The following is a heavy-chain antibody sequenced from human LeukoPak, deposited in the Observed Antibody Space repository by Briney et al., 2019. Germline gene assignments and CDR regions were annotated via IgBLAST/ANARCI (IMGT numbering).Heavy chain of an antibody. Sequence: SETLSLTCTVSGGSISSNSYYWGWIRQPPGKGLEWVGTVYYTGSTYYNQSLKSRVTISVDTSKNQFSLKLNSVTAADAAVYYCARLVRGIYDHFDYWGQGTLVTVSS. CDR2: VYYTGST. CDR3: ARLVRGIYDHFDY. D-gene: IGHD3-10*01. V-gene: IGHV4-39*07. J-gene: IGHJ4*02. CDR1: GGSISSNSYY.